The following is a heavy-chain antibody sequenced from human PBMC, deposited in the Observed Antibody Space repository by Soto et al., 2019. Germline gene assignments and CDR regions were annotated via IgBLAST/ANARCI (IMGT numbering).Heavy chain of an antibody. Sequence: WASVKVSCKASGGTFSSYYMHWVRQAPGQGLEWMGIINPSGGSTSYAQKFQGRVAMTRDTSTSTVYMELSSLRSEDTAVYYCARASRTNGVCYIIDYWGQGTLVTVSS. CDR3: ARASRTNGVCYIIDY. J-gene: IGHJ4*02. V-gene: IGHV1-46*01. CDR2: INPSGGST. D-gene: IGHD2-8*01. CDR1: GGTFSSYY.